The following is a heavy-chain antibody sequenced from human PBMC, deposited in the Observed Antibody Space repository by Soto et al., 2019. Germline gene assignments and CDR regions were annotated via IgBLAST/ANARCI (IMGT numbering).Heavy chain of an antibody. V-gene: IGHV3-30*18. J-gene: IGHJ4*02. CDR1: GFTFSSYG. CDR3: AKEGYGDYRQGHDFDY. D-gene: IGHD4-17*01. CDR2: ISYDGSNK. Sequence: QVQLVESGGGVVQPGRSLRLSCAASGFTFSSYGMHWVRQAPGTGLEWVAVISYDGSNKYYADSVKGRFTISRDNSKNTLYLQMNSLRAEDTAVYYCAKEGYGDYRQGHDFDYWGQGTLVTVSS.